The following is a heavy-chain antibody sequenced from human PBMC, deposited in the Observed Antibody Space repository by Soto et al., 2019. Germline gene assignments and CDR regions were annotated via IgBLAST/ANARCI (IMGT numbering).Heavy chain of an antibody. CDR2: INPQTAST. J-gene: IGHJ6*02. Sequence: ASVKVSCKASGYTFNRYYLHWVRQAPGPGPQWLGWINPQTASTRYAQKFQGRVTLTRDTSVNTAYMELSSLRSDDAAVYYCARASQMVINPSYYAMDVWGQGTAVTVSS. D-gene: IGHD3-22*01. CDR1: GYTFNRYY. V-gene: IGHV1-2*02. CDR3: ARASQMVINPSYYAMDV.